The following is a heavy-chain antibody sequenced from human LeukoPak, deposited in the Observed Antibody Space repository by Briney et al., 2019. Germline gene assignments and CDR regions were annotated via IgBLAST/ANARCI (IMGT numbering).Heavy chain of an antibody. CDR2: INTDGGNT. Sequence: GGSLRLSCAASGFTFDDYAIHWVRQAPGRGLEWVSRINTDGGNTNYADSVRGRFTISRDNAKNTLFLQMNSLRDEDTAVYYCARSIGSTRNNLDVWGQGTTVTVSS. D-gene: IGHD1-1*01. CDR3: ARSIGSTRNNLDV. J-gene: IGHJ6*02. V-gene: IGHV3-74*01. CDR1: GFTFDDYA.